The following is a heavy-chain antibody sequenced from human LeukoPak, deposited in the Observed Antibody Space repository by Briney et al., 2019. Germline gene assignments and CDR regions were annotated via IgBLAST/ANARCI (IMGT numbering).Heavy chain of an antibody. CDR2: INPDASVT. Sequence: GGSLRLSCAASGFTFSRFWFHWVRQVPGKGLVWVSRINPDASVTTYADSVKGRFTISRDNTKNTLYLQMNSLTVEDTALYYCANGMTGFYDYWGQGTLSPSPQ. J-gene: IGHJ4*02. CDR1: GFTFSRFW. D-gene: IGHD3-9*01. CDR3: ANGMTGFYDY. V-gene: IGHV3-74*01.